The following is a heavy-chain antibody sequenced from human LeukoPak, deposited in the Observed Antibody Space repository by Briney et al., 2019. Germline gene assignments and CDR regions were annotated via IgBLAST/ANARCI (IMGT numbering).Heavy chain of an antibody. CDR1: GFTFSSYS. CDR3: ARGSSGSGWHREVY. V-gene: IGHV3-48*01. J-gene: IGHJ4*02. CDR2: ISSSSSTI. D-gene: IGHD6-19*01. Sequence: PGGSLRLSCAASGFTFSSYSMHWVRQAPGKGLEWVSYISSSSSTIYYADSVKGRFTISRDNAKNSLYLQMNSLRAEDTAVYYCARGSSGSGWHREVYWGQGTLVTVSS.